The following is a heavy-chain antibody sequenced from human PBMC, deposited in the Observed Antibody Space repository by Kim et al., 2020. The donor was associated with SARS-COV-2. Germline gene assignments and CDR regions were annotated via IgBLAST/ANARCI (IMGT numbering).Heavy chain of an antibody. V-gene: IGHV3-48*02. Sequence: GSLRLSRAASGFTFSSYSMNWVRQAPGKGLEWVSYISSSSSTIYYADSVKGRFTISRDNAKNSLYLQMNSLRDEDTAVYYCARDQRLYDILTGYYTSPSHYGMDVWGQGTTVTVSS. D-gene: IGHD3-9*01. CDR3: ARDQRLYDILTGYYTSPSHYGMDV. CDR2: ISSSSSTI. J-gene: IGHJ6*02. CDR1: GFTFSSYS.